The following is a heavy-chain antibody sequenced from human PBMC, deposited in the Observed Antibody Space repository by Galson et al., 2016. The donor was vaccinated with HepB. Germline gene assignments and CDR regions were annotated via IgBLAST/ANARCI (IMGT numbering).Heavy chain of an antibody. Sequence: ETLSLTCAVSGGSISSRTSFWAWIRQPPGKGLEWLGNIYYGGTTDYSPSLKSRVTMSVDTSKNQFSLRLTSVTAADTALYYCVRPTAGQIDYWGRGTLVTVSS. CDR2: IYYGGTT. V-gene: IGHV4-39*01. CDR3: VRPTAGQIDY. J-gene: IGHJ4*02. CDR1: GGSISSRTSF. D-gene: IGHD2-21*02.